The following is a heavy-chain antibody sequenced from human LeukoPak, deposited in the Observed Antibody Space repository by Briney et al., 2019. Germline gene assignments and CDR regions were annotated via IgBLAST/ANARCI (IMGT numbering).Heavy chain of an antibody. CDR3: ARAQNSGWLYYYYYGMDV. CDR2: ISAYNGNT. Sequence: ASVKVSCKASGYTFTSYGIIWVRQAPGQGLEWMGWISAYNGNTNYAQKLQGRVTMTTDTSTSTAYMELRSLRSDDTAVYYCARAQNSGWLYYYYYGMDVWGQGTTVTVSS. J-gene: IGHJ6*02. CDR1: GYTFTSYG. V-gene: IGHV1-18*01. D-gene: IGHD6-19*01.